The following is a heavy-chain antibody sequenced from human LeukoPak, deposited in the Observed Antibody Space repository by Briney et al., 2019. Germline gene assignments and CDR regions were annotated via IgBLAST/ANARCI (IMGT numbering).Heavy chain of an antibody. V-gene: IGHV3-23*01. CDR1: GFTFSNHA. D-gene: IGHD3-9*01. J-gene: IGHJ4*02. CDR2: ISGSGGSK. Sequence: GGSLRLSCAASGFTFSNHAMSWVRQAPGKGLEWVSAISGSGGSKYYADSVKGRFTISRDNSKNTLYVQMNSLRAEDTATYYCAKGTTYYDILTGYGYPYYFDYWGQGTLVTVSS. CDR3: AKGTTYYDILTGYGYPYYFDY.